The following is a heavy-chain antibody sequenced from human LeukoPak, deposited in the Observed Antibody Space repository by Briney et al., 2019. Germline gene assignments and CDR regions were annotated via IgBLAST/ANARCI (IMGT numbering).Heavy chain of an antibody. CDR2: IRYDGSDK. J-gene: IGHJ4*02. D-gene: IGHD3-10*01. CDR1: GFTFSSYG. V-gene: IGHV3-30*02. CDR3: AKLPLRGSGSYYTGY. Sequence: HPGGSLRLSCAASGFTFSSYGMHWVRQAPAPGLELVAFIRYDGSDKYYADSVKGRFTISRDNSKNTLYLLTNSLRAEDTDAYSCAKLPLRGSGSYYTGYCGQGTLVTVSS.